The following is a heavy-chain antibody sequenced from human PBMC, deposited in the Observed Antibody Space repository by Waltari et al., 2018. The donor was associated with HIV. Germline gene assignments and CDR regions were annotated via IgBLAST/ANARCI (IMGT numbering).Heavy chain of an antibody. D-gene: IGHD2-15*01. CDR3: ARCETVVTPFINKYLGLDV. CDR2: SSATGTTI. J-gene: IGHJ6*02. CDR1: GFTFSDYS. V-gene: IGHV3-48*01. Sequence: EVQLVESGGKLVQPGGSLRLSCLASGFTFSDYSMNWVRQGPGKGRECVAYSSATGTTIFYANAVKGRFTVSRDNVENSLYLDMSSLRAEDTGDYYCARCETVVTPFINKYLGLDVWGPGTTVTVSS.